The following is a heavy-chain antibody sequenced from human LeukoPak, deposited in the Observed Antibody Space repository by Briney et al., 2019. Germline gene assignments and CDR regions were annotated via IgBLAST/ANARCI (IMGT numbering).Heavy chain of an antibody. Sequence: GGSLRLSCAVSGFTVSSNYMSWVRQAPGKGLEWVSIIYSDGSRFYADSLKGRFTISRDNSKNTLYLQMHSLRADDTAIYYCARATYSTTWGIGDFDDWGQGTLVTVSS. CDR3: ARATYSTTWGIGDFDD. CDR1: GFTVSSNY. J-gene: IGHJ4*02. CDR2: IYSDGSR. V-gene: IGHV3-53*01. D-gene: IGHD2-2*01.